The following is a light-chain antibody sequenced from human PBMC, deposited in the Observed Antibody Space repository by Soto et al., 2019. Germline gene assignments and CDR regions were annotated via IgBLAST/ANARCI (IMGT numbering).Light chain of an antibody. CDR3: LQDYNYPWT. CDR1: QSVSSY. Sequence: EIVLTQSPATLSLSPGEGATLSCRASQSVSSYLAWYQQKPGQAPRLLIYDASNRATGIPARFSGSGSGTDFTLTISSLQPEDFATYYCLQDYNYPWTFGQGTKVDIK. CDR2: DAS. V-gene: IGKV3-11*01. J-gene: IGKJ1*01.